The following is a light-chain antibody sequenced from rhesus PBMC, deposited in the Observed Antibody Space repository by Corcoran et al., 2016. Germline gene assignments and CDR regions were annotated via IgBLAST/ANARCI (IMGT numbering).Light chain of an antibody. CDR1: CSDIVGYNH. CDR2: EVG. J-gene: IGLJ1*01. Sequence: QPAPTQSPSVSGSTGQSLPISFTGTCSDIVGYNHLSWYQQDPGKAPKLLILEVGRRPSGISDRFSVFKSANTASLTISGVQSDDEADYYRSSNTSNGNYLFGSGTRLTVL. V-gene: IGLV2-13*03. CDR3: SSNTSNGNYL.